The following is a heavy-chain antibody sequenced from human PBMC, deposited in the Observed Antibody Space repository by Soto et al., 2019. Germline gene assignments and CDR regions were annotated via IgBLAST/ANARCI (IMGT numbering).Heavy chain of an antibody. J-gene: IGHJ4*02. CDR2: ITGSGGRP. CDR3: XXXXXXXXXXYVPDY. D-gene: IGHD3-16*01. Sequence: EVQLLESGGGLVQPGGSLRLSCVASGFTFSTYTMSWVRQAPGKGLEXVSVITGSGGRPSYADSVQGRFSISRDNXXXXXXXXXXXXXXXXXXXXXXXXXXXXXXXXYVPDYWGQGTLVTVSS. V-gene: IGHV3-23*01. CDR1: GFTFSTYT.